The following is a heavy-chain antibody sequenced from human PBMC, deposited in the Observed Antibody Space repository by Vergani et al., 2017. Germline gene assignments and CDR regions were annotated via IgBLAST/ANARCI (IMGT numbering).Heavy chain of an antibody. CDR1: GFSLTTGGEG. D-gene: IGHD3-9*01. J-gene: IGHJ3*01. CDR3: VHRLDYFDWDGAFDV. CDR2: VYWNDDE. V-gene: IGHV2-5*01. Sequence: QITLRESGPTLVKPTQTLTLTCTFSGFSLTTGGEGVGWIRQPPGRALEWLAFVYWNDDERYSPSLKSRVTITKDTSKNEVILTMATMDPVDTATYYCVHRLDYFDWDGAFDVWGAGTMVTVSS.